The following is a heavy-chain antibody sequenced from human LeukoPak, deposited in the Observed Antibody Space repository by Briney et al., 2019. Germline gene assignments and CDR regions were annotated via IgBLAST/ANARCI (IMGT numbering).Heavy chain of an antibody. V-gene: IGHV3-66*01. J-gene: IGHJ4*02. CDR2: IYSGGST. CDR1: GLTVSSNY. Sequence: GGSLRLSCAASGLTVSSNYMSWVRQAPGKGLEWVSVIYSGGSTYYADSVKGRFTISRDNSKNALYLQMSSLRAEDTAVYYCVKRLNNYFDYWGQGTLVTVSS. CDR3: VKRLNNYFDY. D-gene: IGHD4/OR15-4a*01.